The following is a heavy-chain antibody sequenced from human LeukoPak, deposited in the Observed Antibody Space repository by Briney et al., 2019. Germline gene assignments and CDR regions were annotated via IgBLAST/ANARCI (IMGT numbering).Heavy chain of an antibody. J-gene: IGHJ1*01. CDR2: LRGKANNYST. V-gene: IGHV3-73*01. Sequence: GGSLRLSCAASGFTFSDSTIHWVRQTSGKGLEWLGRLRGKANNYSTAYAAAVIGRFTFSRDDSKNTAFLQMNSLKSEDSAVYYCARTFVRDSSGWNLREEYFQDWGQGTLVTVSS. CDR3: ARTFVRDSSGWNLREEYFQD. D-gene: IGHD6-19*01. CDR1: GFTFSDST.